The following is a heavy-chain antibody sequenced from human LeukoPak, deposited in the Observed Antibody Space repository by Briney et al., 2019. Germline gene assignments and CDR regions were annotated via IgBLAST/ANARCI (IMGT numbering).Heavy chain of an antibody. CDR3: ARHSYKGNY. J-gene: IGHJ4*02. Sequence: PSETLSLTCTVSGGSISSSNYYWGWIRQPPGKGLEWIGSIYYSGSTYYNPSLKSRVTISVDTSKNQFSLKLSSVTAADTAVYYCARHSYKGNYWGQGTLVTVSS. CDR1: GGSISSSNYY. CDR2: IYYSGST. D-gene: IGHD1-20*01. V-gene: IGHV4-39*01.